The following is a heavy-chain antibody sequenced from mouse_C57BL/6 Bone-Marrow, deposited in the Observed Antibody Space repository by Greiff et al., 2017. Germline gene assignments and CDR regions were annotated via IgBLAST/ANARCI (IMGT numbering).Heavy chain of an antibody. J-gene: IGHJ2*02. CDR1: GFSLTSYA. CDR3: ARRGGSSGDDFDY. D-gene: IGHD1-1*01. Sequence: VKLQESGPGLVAPSQSLSITCTVSGFSLTSYAISWVRQPPGKGLEWLGVIWTGGGTNYNSALKSRLSISPDNSTSQVFFQMHSLSNDEPSRYYYARRGGSSGDDFDYWGQGTSLTVSS. CDR2: IWTGGGT. V-gene: IGHV2-9-1*01.